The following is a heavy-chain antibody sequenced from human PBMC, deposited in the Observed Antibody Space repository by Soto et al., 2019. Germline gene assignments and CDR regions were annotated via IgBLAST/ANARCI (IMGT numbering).Heavy chain of an antibody. D-gene: IGHD6-6*01. CDR1: GFTFSSQA. Sequence: PVGSLRLSCAASGFTFSSQAMNWVRQAPGKGLEWVPGMSGSGGHTYYADSVKGRFTISRDNSKNTLYLQMNSLRAEDTAVYYCARDFLEYSSSPVDYWGQGTLVTVSS. J-gene: IGHJ4*02. CDR3: ARDFLEYSSSPVDY. V-gene: IGHV3-23*01. CDR2: MSGSGGHT.